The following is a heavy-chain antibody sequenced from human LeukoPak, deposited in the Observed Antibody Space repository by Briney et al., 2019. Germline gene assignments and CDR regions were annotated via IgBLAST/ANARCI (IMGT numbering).Heavy chain of an antibody. D-gene: IGHD5-18*01. V-gene: IGHV4-59*01. J-gene: IGHJ4*02. CDR1: GDSINNYF. CDR2: IYYSGST. CDR3: ARTLRGYSYGPFDY. Sequence: SETLSLTCTVSGDSINNYFWSWIRQPPGKRLEWIGYIYYSGSTNFNPSLKSRVTISVDTSKNQFSLELSSVTAADTAVYYCARTLRGYSYGPFDYWAREPWSPSPQ.